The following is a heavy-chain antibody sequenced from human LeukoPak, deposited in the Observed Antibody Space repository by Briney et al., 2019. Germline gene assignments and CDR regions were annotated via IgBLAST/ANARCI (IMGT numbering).Heavy chain of an antibody. CDR3: AREYYYGSGSWFDP. CDR2: IYHSGST. J-gene: IGHJ5*02. CDR1: GGSISSGGYS. Sequence: PSETLSLTCAVSGGSISSGGYSWSWIRQPPGKGLEWIGYIYHSGSTYYNPSLKSRVTISVDRSKNQFSLKLSSVTAADTAVHYCAREYYYGSGSWFDPWGQGTLVTVSS. D-gene: IGHD3-10*01. V-gene: IGHV4-30-2*01.